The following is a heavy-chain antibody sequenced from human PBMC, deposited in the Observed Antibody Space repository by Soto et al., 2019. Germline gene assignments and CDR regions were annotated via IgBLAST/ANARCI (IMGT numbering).Heavy chain of an antibody. CDR2: HNGYNGQT. CDR3: AGPHDRAGLGT. J-gene: IGHJ5*02. D-gene: IGHD1-1*01. V-gene: IGHV1-3*01. Sequence: ASVKVSCKASENTFSTYLVHWVRQVHGQGLEWMGWHNGYNGQTEYAQKFQGRVTITRDTSAKTAYLELRSLTSEDTAVYYCAGPHDRAGLGTWGQGTLVTVSS. CDR1: ENTFSTYL.